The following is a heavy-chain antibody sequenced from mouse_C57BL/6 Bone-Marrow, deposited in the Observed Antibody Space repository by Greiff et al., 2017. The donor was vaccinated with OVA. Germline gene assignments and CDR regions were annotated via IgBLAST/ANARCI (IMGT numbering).Heavy chain of an antibody. D-gene: IGHD1-1*01. CDR3: ARSPLYGSSFYFDY. Sequence: VQLQESGAELVKPGASVKLSCKASGYTFTSYWMQWVKQRPGQGLEWIGEIDPSDSYTNYNQKFKGKATLTVDTSSSTAYMQLSSLTSEDSAVYYCARSPLYGSSFYFDYWGQGTTLTVSS. J-gene: IGHJ2*01. V-gene: IGHV1-50*01. CDR2: IDPSDSYT. CDR1: GYTFTSYW.